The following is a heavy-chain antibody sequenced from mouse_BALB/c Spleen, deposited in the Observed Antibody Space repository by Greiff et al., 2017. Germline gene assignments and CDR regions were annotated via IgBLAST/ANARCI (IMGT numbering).Heavy chain of an antibody. D-gene: IGHD1-1*01. CDR1: GFNIKDTY. J-gene: IGHJ2*01. Sequence: VQLKQSGAELVKPGASVKLSCTASGFNIKDTYMHWVKQRPEQGLEWIGRIDPANGNTKYDPKFQGKATITADTSSNTAYLQLSSLTSEDTAVYYCLLITTVEFDYWGQGTTLTVSS. V-gene: IGHV14-3*02. CDR2: IDPANGNT. CDR3: LLITTVEFDY.